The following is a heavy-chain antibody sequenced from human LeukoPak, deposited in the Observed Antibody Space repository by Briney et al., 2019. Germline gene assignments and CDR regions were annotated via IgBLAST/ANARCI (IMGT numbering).Heavy chain of an antibody. V-gene: IGHV4-34*01. CDR1: GGSFSGYY. J-gene: IGHJ6*04. Sequence: SETLSLTCAVYGGSFSGYYWSWIRQPPGKGLEWIGEINHSGSTNYNPSLKSRVTISVDTSKNQFSLKLSSVTAADTAVYYCARGGWYCSSTSCRRRDYYYYYGMDVWGKGTTVTVSS. CDR2: INHSGST. CDR3: ARGGWYCSSTSCRRRDYYYYYGMDV. D-gene: IGHD2-2*01.